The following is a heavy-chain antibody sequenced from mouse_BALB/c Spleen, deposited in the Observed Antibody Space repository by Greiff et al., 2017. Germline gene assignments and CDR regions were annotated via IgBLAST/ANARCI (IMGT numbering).Heavy chain of an antibody. Sequence: QVQLQQSGAELVRPGASVKLSCKASGYTFTSYWINWVKQRPGQGLEWIGNIYPSDSYTNYNQKFKDKATLTVDKSSSTAYMQLSSPTSEDSAVYYCTRYYAMDYWGQGTSVTVSS. CDR2: IYPSDSYT. CDR3: TRYYAMDY. CDR1: GYTFTSYW. J-gene: IGHJ4*01. V-gene: IGHV1-69*02.